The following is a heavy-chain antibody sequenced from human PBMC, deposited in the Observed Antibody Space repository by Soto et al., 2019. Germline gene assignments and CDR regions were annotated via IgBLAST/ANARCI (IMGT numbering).Heavy chain of an antibody. CDR3: AKVGIFGAVIDAYFDY. CDR2: ISGSGGST. CDR1: GFTFSSYA. Sequence: GGSLRLSCAASGFTFSSYAMSWVRQAPGKGLEWVSAISGSGGSTYYADSVKGRFTISRDNSKNTLYLQMNSLRAEDTAVYYCAKVGIFGAVIDAYFDYWGQGTLVTVSS. J-gene: IGHJ4*02. D-gene: IGHD3-3*02. V-gene: IGHV3-23*01.